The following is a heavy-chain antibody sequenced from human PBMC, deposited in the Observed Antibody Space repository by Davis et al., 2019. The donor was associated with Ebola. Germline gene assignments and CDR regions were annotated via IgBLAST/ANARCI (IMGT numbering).Heavy chain of an antibody. CDR1: GFTFSSYA. Sequence: GESLKISCAASGFTFSSYAMSWVRQAPGKGLEWVGRIKSKTDGGTTDYAAPVKGRFTISRDDSKNTLYLQMNSLKTEDTAVYYCTTFTVGATIVDYWGQGTLVTVSS. D-gene: IGHD1-26*01. V-gene: IGHV3-15*01. CDR3: TTFTVGATIVDY. CDR2: IKSKTDGGTT. J-gene: IGHJ4*02.